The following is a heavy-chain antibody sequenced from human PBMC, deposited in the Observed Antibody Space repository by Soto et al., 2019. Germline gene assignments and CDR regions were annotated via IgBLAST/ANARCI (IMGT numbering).Heavy chain of an antibody. D-gene: IGHD3-10*01. Sequence: KESGPTLVKPTQTLTLTCTFSGFSLSTSGVGVGWIRQPPGKALEWLAVIYWDDDKRYSSSLKSRLTITKDTSKNQVVLTMTNMDPVDTATYYCAHHPYYGLGSYSFDYWGQGILVTVSS. CDR3: AHHPYYGLGSYSFDY. CDR1: GFSLSTSGVG. V-gene: IGHV2-5*02. CDR2: IYWDDDK. J-gene: IGHJ4*02.